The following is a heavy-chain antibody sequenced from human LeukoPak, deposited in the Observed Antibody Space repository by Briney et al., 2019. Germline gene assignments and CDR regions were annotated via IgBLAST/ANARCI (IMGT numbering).Heavy chain of an antibody. CDR2: IRFDGSNK. CDR1: GFIFSNYG. J-gene: IGHJ4*02. CDR3: AKDFATTGRYPHGSAST. Sequence: GGSLRLSCAASGFIFSNYGMQWVRQAPGKGLEGVTFIRFDGSNKFYADSVKGRFTTSRDNPKNTLYPQMNSLRADDTAVYYCAKDFATTGRYPHGSASTWGQGTLVTVSS. V-gene: IGHV3-30*02. D-gene: IGHD3-10*01.